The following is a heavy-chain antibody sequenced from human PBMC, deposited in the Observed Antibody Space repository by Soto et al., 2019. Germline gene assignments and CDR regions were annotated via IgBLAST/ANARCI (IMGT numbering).Heavy chain of an antibody. CDR3: ATFTFGRPFDT. Sequence: PGGSLRLSCAASGFTFNTYAMSWVRQAPGQGLEWVSAISGSGFSTYYADSVKGRFSISSDSSKNTLFLQMNSPRADDTAVYFCATFTFGRPFDTWGQGTMVT. CDR1: GFTFNTYA. J-gene: IGHJ3*02. V-gene: IGHV3-23*01. D-gene: IGHD3-16*01. CDR2: ISGSGFST.